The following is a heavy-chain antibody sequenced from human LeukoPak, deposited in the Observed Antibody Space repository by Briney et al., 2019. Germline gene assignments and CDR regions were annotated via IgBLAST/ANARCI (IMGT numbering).Heavy chain of an antibody. Sequence: ASVKVSCKASGYTFTSYDINWVRQATGQGLEWMGWMNPNSGNTGYAQKFQGRVTMTRNTSISTAYMELSSLRSEDTAVYYCARSPSSSGYAFDYWGQGTLVTVSS. J-gene: IGHJ4*02. CDR2: MNPNSGNT. D-gene: IGHD3-22*01. CDR1: GYTFTSYD. CDR3: ARSPSSSGYAFDY. V-gene: IGHV1-8*01.